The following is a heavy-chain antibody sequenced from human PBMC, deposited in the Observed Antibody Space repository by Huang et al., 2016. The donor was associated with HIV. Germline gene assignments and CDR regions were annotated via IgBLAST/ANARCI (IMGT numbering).Heavy chain of an antibody. V-gene: IGHV3-30-3*01. CDR2: SSYDGSVK. J-gene: IGHJ6*03. D-gene: IGHD1-26*01. Sequence: QVLLVESGGGVVQPGRSLRVSCAASGFTFSKFALNWVRQAPGRGLEWVAVSSYDGSVKDYADSGKGRFTISRDNSKRQVYLQMNSLRVDDTALYYCARNSENYMDVWGKGTTVTVS. CDR1: GFTFSKFA. CDR3: ARNSENYMDV.